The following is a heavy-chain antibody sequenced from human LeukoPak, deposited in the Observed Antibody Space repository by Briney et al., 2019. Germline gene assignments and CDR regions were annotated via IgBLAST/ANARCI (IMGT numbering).Heavy chain of an antibody. CDR2: INPNSGGT. CDR3: ARSQVVVAATRVGMDV. J-gene: IGHJ6*02. V-gene: IGHV1-2*02. Sequence: GASVKVSCKASGYTFTGYYMHWVRQAPGQGLEWMGWINPNSGGTNDAQKFQGRVTMTRDTSISTAYMELSRLRSDDTAVYYCARSQVVVAATRVGMDVWGQGTTVTVSS. CDR1: GYTFTGYY. D-gene: IGHD2-15*01.